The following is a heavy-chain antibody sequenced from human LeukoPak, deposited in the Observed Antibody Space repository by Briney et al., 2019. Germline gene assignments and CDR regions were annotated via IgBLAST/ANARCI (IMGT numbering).Heavy chain of an antibody. J-gene: IGHJ4*02. CDR2: IYYSGST. CDR1: GGSISSSSYY. CDR3: ARRYYYGSGSQSHFDY. Sequence: SETLSLTCTVSGGSISSSSYYWGWIRQPPGKGLEWIGCIYYSGSTYYNPSLKGRATISVDTSKNQFSLKLSSVTAADTAVYYCARRYYYGSGSQSHFDYWGQGTLVTVSS. D-gene: IGHD3-10*01. V-gene: IGHV4-39*01.